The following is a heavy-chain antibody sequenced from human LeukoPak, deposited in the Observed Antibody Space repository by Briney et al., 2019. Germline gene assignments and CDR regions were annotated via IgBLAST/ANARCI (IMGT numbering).Heavy chain of an antibody. CDR1: GFTSSDYY. V-gene: IGHV3-11*01. J-gene: IGHJ5*02. Sequence: PGGSLRLSCAASGFTSSDYYMSWIRQAPGKGLEWVSYISSSGSTIYYADSVKGRFTISRDNAKNSLYLQMNSLRAEDTAVYYCARKGVYSSAAWFDPWGQGTLVTVSS. CDR2: ISSSGSTI. CDR3: ARKGVYSSAAWFDP. D-gene: IGHD6-25*01.